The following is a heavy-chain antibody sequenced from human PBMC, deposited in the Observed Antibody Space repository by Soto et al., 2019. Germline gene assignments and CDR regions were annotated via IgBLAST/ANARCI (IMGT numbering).Heavy chain of an antibody. CDR3: ARVWIAARPGDWFDP. V-gene: IGHV4-30-4*01. CDR2: IYYSGST. J-gene: IGHJ5*02. CDR1: GGSISSGDYY. D-gene: IGHD6-6*01. Sequence: QVQLQESGPGLVKPSQTLSLTCTVSGGSISSGDYYWSWIRQPPGKGLEWIGYIYYSGSTYYNPSLKSRVTISVDTSKNQCSLKLSSVTAADTAVYYCARVWIAARPGDWFDPWGQGTLVTVSS.